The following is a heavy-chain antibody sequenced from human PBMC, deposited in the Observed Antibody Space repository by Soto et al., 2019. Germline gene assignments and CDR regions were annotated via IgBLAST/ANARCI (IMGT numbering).Heavy chain of an antibody. CDR2: INAGNGNT. D-gene: IGHD3-9*01. CDR3: ARVTGYYASDY. J-gene: IGHJ4*02. Sequence: QVQLVQSGAEVKKPGASVKVSCKASGYTFTNYAMHWVRQAPGQRLEWMGWINAGNGNTKYSQKFQGRVTITRDTSASTAYMELSSLRSEDTAVYYCARVTGYYASDYWGQGTLVTVSS. V-gene: IGHV1-3*01. CDR1: GYTFTNYA.